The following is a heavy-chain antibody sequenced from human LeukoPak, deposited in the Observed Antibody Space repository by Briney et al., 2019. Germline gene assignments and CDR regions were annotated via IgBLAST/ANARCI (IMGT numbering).Heavy chain of an antibody. V-gene: IGHV3-21*01. CDR1: GFTFSSYS. Sequence: GGSLRLSCAASGFTFSSYSMNWVRQAPGKGLEWVSPISSSSSYVYYADSVKGRFTISRDNAKNSLYLQMNSLRAEDTAVYYCARDAGYYLDYWGQGTLVTVSS. CDR3: ARDAGYYLDY. CDR2: ISSSSSYV. J-gene: IGHJ4*02. D-gene: IGHD3-9*01.